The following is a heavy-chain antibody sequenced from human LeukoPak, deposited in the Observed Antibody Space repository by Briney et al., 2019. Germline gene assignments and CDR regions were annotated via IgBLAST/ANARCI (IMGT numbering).Heavy chain of an antibody. J-gene: IGHJ4*02. Sequence: GGSLRLSCAASGFTFNSYAMTWVRQAPGKGLEWVSGITAGGDNTFYADSVKGRFTISRDNSKNTLYLQTDSLGAEDTAVYYCAKGHYPDASCAGDCYYSYWGQGTLVTVSS. CDR3: AKGHYPDASCAGDCYYSY. D-gene: IGHD2-21*02. V-gene: IGHV3-23*01. CDR2: ITAGGDNT. CDR1: GFTFNSYA.